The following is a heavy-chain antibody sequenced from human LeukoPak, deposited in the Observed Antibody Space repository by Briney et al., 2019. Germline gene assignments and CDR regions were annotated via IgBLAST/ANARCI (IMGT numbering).Heavy chain of an antibody. CDR3: ARVGTGYDYDYYGMDV. Sequence: SVKVSCKASGGTFSSYAISWVRQAPGQGLEWMGGIIPIFGTANYAQKFQGRVTITADESTSTAYMELSSLRAEDTAVYYCARVGTGYDYDYYGMDVWGQGTTVTVSS. D-gene: IGHD5-12*01. J-gene: IGHJ6*02. CDR2: IIPIFGTA. V-gene: IGHV1-69*13. CDR1: GGTFSSYA.